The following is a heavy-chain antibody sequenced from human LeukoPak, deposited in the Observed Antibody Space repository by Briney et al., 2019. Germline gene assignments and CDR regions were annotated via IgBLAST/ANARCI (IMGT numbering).Heavy chain of an antibody. CDR2: ISAYNGKT. J-gene: IGHJ5*02. CDR3: ARHSITMMEFDP. D-gene: IGHD3-22*01. V-gene: IGHV1-18*01. CDR1: GYTFTSNG. Sequence: GASVKVSCKASGYTFTSNGISWVRHAPGQGLECMGWISAYNGKTNYAQKLQGRVTMTTDTSTSTAYMELRSLRSDDTAVYYCARHSITMMEFDPWGQGTLVTVSS.